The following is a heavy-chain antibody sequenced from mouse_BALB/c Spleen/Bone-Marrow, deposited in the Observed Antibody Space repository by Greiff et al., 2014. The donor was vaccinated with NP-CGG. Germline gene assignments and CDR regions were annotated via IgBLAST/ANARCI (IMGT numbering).Heavy chain of an antibody. D-gene: IGHD4-1*01. V-gene: IGHV1S29*02. CDR2: IYPYSGGT. J-gene: IGHJ3*01. Sequence: VQLKQSGPELVRPGASVKISCKASGYTFTDYNIYWVKQSHGKSLEWIGYIYPYSGGTGYNQKFKSKATLTVDNSSTTAYMEPRSLTSEDSAVYYCARGNWDFAYWGQGTLVTVST. CDR1: GYTFTDYN. CDR3: ARGNWDFAY.